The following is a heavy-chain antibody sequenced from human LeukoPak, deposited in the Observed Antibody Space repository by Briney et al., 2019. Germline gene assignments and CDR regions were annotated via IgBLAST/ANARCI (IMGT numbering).Heavy chain of an antibody. CDR2: IYHSGST. Sequence: SQTLSLTCAVSGGSISSGGYSWGWIRQPPGKGLEWIGYIYHSGSTYYNPSLKSRVTISVDRSKNQFSLKLSSVTAADTAVYYCASFCSGGSCYDLWGQGTLVTVSS. V-gene: IGHV4-30-2*01. CDR3: ASFCSGGSCYDL. D-gene: IGHD2-15*01. J-gene: IGHJ4*02. CDR1: GGSISSGGYS.